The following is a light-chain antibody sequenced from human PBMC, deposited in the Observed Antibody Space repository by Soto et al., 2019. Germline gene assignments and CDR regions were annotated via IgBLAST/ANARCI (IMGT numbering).Light chain of an antibody. J-gene: IGLJ3*02. CDR3: SSYTSSSTWV. V-gene: IGLV2-14*03. CDR1: SSDVGGYNY. CDR2: EVS. Sequence: QSALTQPVSVSGSPGQSITISCTGTSSDVGGYNYVSWFQQHPGKAPKLMIYEVSNRPSGVSNRFSASKSGNTASLTISGLQAEDEAAYYCSSYTSSSTWVFGGGTKVTVL.